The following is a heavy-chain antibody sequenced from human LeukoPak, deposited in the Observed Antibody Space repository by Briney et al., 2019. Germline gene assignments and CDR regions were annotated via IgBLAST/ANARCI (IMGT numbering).Heavy chain of an antibody. J-gene: IGHJ4*02. CDR2: IYSGGST. CDR1: GFTVSSNY. D-gene: IGHD3-10*01. V-gene: IGHV3-53*01. Sequence: GGSLRLSCAASGFTVSSNYMSWVRQAPGKGLEWVSVIYSGGSTYYADSVKGRFTISRDNSKNTLYLQMNSLRAEDTAVYYCASSTYYYGPGSFPLVEWGQGTLVTVSS. CDR3: ASSTYYYGPGSFPLVE.